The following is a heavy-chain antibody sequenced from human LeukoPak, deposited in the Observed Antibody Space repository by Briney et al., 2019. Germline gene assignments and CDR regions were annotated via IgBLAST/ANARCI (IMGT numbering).Heavy chain of an antibody. Sequence: ASVKVSCKASGYTFTRYDINWVRQATGQGLEWMGWINTKSGMTGHAQKFQGRITITKDTSISTVYMELSSLSSEDTAVYYCARDPHDYGDYWYFDLWGRGTLVTVSS. D-gene: IGHD4-17*01. V-gene: IGHV1-8*03. J-gene: IGHJ2*01. CDR3: ARDPHDYGDYWYFDL. CDR1: GYTFTRYD. CDR2: INTKSGMT.